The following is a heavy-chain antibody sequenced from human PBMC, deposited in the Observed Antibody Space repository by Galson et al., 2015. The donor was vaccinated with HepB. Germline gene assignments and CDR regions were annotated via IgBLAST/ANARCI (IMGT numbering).Heavy chain of an antibody. CDR2: IDPSDSYT. D-gene: IGHD2-8*01. V-gene: IGHV5-10-1*01. CDR3: ARDVPAYCTNGVCYNWFDP. J-gene: IGHJ5*02. Sequence: QSGAEVKKPGESLRISCKGSGYSFTSYWISWVRQMPGKGLEWMGRIDPSDSYTNYSPSFQGHVTISADKSISTAYLQWSSLKASDTAMYYCARDVPAYCTNGVCYNWFDPWGQGALVIVSS. CDR1: GYSFTSYW.